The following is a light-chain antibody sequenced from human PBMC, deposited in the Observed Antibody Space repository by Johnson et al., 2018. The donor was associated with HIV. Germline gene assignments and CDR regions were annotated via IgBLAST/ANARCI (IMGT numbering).Light chain of an antibody. CDR3: GTWDSSLSAYV. CDR1: SSNIGNNY. CDR2: ESN. Sequence: QSVLTQPPSVSAAPGQKVTISCSGSSSNIGNNYVSWYQQLPGTAPKLLIYESNQRPSGIPDQFSGSKSGTSATLGINGLQTGDEADYYCGTWDSSLSAYVFGTGSKVTVL. J-gene: IGLJ1*01. V-gene: IGLV1-51*02.